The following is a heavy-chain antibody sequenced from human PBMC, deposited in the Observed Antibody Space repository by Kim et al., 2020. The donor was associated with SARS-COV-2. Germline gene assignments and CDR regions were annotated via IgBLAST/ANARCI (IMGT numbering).Heavy chain of an antibody. Sequence: ASVKVSCKASGYTFTSYAMNWVRQAPGQGLEWMGWINTNTGNPTYAQGFPGRFVFSLDTSVSTAYLQISSLKAEDTAVYYCARDWSVAFGVAARHRGWFDPWGQGTLVTVSS. CDR2: INTNTGNP. CDR3: ARDWSVAFGVAARHRGWFDP. CDR1: GYTFTSYA. J-gene: IGHJ5*02. D-gene: IGHD2-15*01. V-gene: IGHV7-4-1*02.